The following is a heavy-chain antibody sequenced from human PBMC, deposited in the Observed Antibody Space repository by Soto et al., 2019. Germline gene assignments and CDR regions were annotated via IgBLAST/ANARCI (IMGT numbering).Heavy chain of an antibody. CDR3: VRDSHGDY. V-gene: IGHV3-74*01. J-gene: IGHJ4*02. CDR2: IDHDGPT. Sequence: EVQLVESGGCLVQPGGSLRLSCAGSGFTFNNHWMHWVRQALGKGLEWVSRIDHDGPTDYADSVRGRFTISRDNAENTLYLQMNSLRPEDTAVYSCVRDSHGDYWGQGTLVTVSS. CDR1: GFTFNNHW.